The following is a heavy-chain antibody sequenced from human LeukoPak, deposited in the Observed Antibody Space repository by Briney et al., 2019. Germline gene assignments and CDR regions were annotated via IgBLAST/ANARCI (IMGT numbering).Heavy chain of an antibody. CDR3: TRDRYSGSYYGDY. CDR1: GFTFGDYA. V-gene: IGHV3-49*03. CDR2: IRSKAYGGTT. Sequence: GGSLRLSCTASGFTFGDYAMSWFRQAPGKGLEWVGFIRSKAYGGTTEYAASVKGRFTISRDDSKSIAYLQMNSLKPEDTGVYYCTRDRYSGSYYGDYWGQGTLVTVSS. J-gene: IGHJ4*02. D-gene: IGHD1-26*01.